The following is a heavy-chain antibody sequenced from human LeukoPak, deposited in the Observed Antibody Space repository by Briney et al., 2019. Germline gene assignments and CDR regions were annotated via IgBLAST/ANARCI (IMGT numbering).Heavy chain of an antibody. CDR1: GFTLSSYG. J-gene: IGHJ6*02. D-gene: IGHD3-22*01. CDR3: ARSSSGYYYVTYYYYGMDV. Sequence: GGSLRLSCAASGFTLSSYGMHWVRQAPGKGLEWVAVISYDGSNKYYADSVKGRFTISRDNSKNTLYLQMNSLRAEDTAVYYCARSSSGYYYVTYYYYGMDVWGQGTTVTVSS. V-gene: IGHV3-30*03. CDR2: ISYDGSNK.